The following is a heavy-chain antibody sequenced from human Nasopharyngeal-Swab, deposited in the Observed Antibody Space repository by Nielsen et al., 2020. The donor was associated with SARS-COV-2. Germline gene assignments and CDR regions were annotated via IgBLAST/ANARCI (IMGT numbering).Heavy chain of an antibody. Sequence: SETLSLTCTVSGGSISSGGYYWSWIRQHPGKGLEWIGYIYYSGSTYYNPSLKSRVTISVDTSKNQFSLKLSSVTAADTAVYYCARAVAGRNWYFDLWGRGPLVPVSS. J-gene: IGHJ2*01. CDR2: IYYSGST. CDR1: GGSISSGGYY. D-gene: IGHD6-19*01. V-gene: IGHV4-31*03. CDR3: ARAVAGRNWYFDL.